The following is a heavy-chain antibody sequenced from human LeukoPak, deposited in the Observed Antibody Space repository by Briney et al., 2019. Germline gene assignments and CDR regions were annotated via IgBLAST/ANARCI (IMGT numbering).Heavy chain of an antibody. Sequence: ASVKVSCKASGYTFTAYYLQWVRLAPGQGLAWMGWINPKSGGTEYAKRFQGRVTMTRDTSISTAYMELSRLRSDDTAVYYCARDHCRANSCYEDYYNGLDVWGQGTTVTVSS. CDR3: ARDHCRANSCYEDYYNGLDV. D-gene: IGHD2-2*01. J-gene: IGHJ6*02. V-gene: IGHV1-2*02. CDR2: INPKSGGT. CDR1: GYTFTAYY.